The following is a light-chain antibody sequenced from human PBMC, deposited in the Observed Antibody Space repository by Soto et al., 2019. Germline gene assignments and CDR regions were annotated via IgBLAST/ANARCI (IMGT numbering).Light chain of an antibody. Sequence: EIVLTQSPGTLSLSPGERATLSCRASQSGSSSYLAWYQQKPGQAPRLLIYDASRATGIPDRFSASGSGTDFTLTITRLEPEDFAVYYCQHYGTSALFGPGTKVEI. CDR3: QHYGTSAL. CDR2: DAS. CDR1: QSGSSSY. J-gene: IGKJ3*01. V-gene: IGKV3-20*01.